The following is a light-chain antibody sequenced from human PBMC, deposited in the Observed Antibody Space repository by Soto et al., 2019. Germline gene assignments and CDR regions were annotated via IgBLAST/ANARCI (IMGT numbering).Light chain of an antibody. Sequence: QSALTQPASVSGSPGQSITISCTGTSSDVGHYNYVSWYQQHPGNAPKLMIYEVDNRPSGVSHRFSGSKSGNTASLTISGLQAEDEADYYCSSFTSSGTSYVFXTGTKGTVL. CDR2: EVD. CDR3: SSFTSSGTSYV. V-gene: IGLV2-14*01. CDR1: SSDVGHYNY. J-gene: IGLJ1*01.